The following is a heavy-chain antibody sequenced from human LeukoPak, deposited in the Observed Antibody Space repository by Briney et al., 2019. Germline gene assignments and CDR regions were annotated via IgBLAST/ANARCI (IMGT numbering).Heavy chain of an antibody. J-gene: IGHJ4*02. D-gene: IGHD6-19*01. CDR3: ARELGSGWGGLDY. CDR2: IYSGGST. Sequence: GGSLRLSCAASGFTVSSNYMSWVRQAPGKGLEWVSVIYSGGSTYYADSVKGRFTISRDNSKNTLYLQMNSLRAEDTAVYYCARELGSGWGGLDYWGQGTLVTVSS. V-gene: IGHV3-53*01. CDR1: GFTVSSNY.